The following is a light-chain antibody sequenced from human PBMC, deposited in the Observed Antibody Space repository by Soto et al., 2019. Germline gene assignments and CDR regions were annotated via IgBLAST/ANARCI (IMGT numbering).Light chain of an antibody. J-gene: IGKJ4*01. CDR3: QQANSFPLT. CDR1: QDIGSW. CDR2: TAS. Sequence: SPRTHSPSSVYTSIVDLFPITCLAGQDIGSWLAWYQHKPGKAPKLLISTASNLQRGVPSRFSGSGSGTEFTLTISSLQPEDFATYYCQQANSFPLTFGGGTKVDIK. V-gene: IGKV1D-12*01.